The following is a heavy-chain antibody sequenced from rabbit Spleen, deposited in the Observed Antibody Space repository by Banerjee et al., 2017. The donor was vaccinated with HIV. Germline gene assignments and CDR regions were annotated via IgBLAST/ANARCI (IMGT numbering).Heavy chain of an antibody. CDR2: IYNGDGST. J-gene: IGHJ4*01. CDR3: ARDVGDGGDMRYYFVL. D-gene: IGHD2-1*01. CDR1: GFSFSNRYF. Sequence: QEQLVESGGDLVKPGGTLTLTCTASGFSFSNRYFMCWVRQAPGKGPEWIACIYNGDGSTYYAPWVNGRFTISKTSSTTVTLQMTSLTDADTATYFCARDVGDGGDMRYYFVLWGPGPSSPS. V-gene: IGHV1S45*01.